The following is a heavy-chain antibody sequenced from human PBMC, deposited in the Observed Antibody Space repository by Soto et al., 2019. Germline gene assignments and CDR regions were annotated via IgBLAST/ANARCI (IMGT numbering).Heavy chain of an antibody. D-gene: IGHD2-15*01. Sequence: PGGSLRLSCAASGFTFSSYAMHWVRQAPGKGLEWVAVISYDGSNKYYADSVKGRFTISRDNSKNTLYLQMNSLRAEDTAVYYCACTLVAATYFDYWGQGTLVTVSS. J-gene: IGHJ4*02. V-gene: IGHV3-30-3*01. CDR3: ACTLVAATYFDY. CDR2: ISYDGSNK. CDR1: GFTFSSYA.